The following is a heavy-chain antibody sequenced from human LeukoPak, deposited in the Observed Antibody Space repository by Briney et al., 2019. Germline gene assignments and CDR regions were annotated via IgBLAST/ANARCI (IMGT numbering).Heavy chain of an antibody. J-gene: IGHJ5*02. CDR1: GFTFSSYG. Sequence: GGSLRLSCAASGFTFSSYGMHWVRQAPGKGLEWVAFIRYDGSNKYYADSVKGRFTISRDNSKNTLYLQMNSLRAEDTAVYYCAKASTDYGGNSGWFDPWGQGTLVTVSS. CDR3: AKASTDYGGNSGWFDP. V-gene: IGHV3-30*02. CDR2: IRYDGSNK. D-gene: IGHD4-23*01.